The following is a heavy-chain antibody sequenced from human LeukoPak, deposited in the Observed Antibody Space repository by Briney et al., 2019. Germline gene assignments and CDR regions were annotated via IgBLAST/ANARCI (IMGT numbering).Heavy chain of an antibody. CDR1: GGSISSGSYY. CDR3: ASQSGSSGWFGY. J-gene: IGHJ5*01. V-gene: IGHV4-61*02. D-gene: IGHD6-19*01. Sequence: SETLSLTCTVSGGSISSGSYYWSWIRQPAGKGLEWIGRIYTSGSTNYNPSLKSRVTMSIDTSKNQFSLKLSSVTAADTAVYYCASQSGSSGWFGYWGQATLVTVSS. CDR2: IYTSGST.